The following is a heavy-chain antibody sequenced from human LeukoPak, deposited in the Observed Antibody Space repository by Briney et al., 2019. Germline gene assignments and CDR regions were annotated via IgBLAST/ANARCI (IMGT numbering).Heavy chain of an antibody. CDR2: IRPNGINK. Sequence: GGSLRLSCTTSGFAFDDSAMSWVRQPAGKGLEWVSFIRPNGINKYYADSVKGRFTISRDNSKGTLYLQMNSLRTEDTALYYCAKDRPLEGGFDPWGQGSLVTVSS. D-gene: IGHD3-16*01. J-gene: IGHJ5*02. V-gene: IGHV3-30*02. CDR3: AKDRPLEGGFDP. CDR1: GFAFDDSA.